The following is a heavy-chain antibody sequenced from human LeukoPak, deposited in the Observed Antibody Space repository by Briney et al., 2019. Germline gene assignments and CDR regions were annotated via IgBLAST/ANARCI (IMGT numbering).Heavy chain of an antibody. CDR1: GGSISSYY. V-gene: IGHV4-59*01. CDR2: IYYSGST. Sequence: SETLSLTCSVSGGSISSYYWSWIRQPPGKGLEWIGYIYYSGSTNYNPSLKSRVTISVDTSKNQFSLKLSSVTAADTAVYYCARSPDYYDSSQPHYFDYWGQGTLVTVSS. D-gene: IGHD3-22*01. CDR3: ARSPDYYDSSQPHYFDY. J-gene: IGHJ4*02.